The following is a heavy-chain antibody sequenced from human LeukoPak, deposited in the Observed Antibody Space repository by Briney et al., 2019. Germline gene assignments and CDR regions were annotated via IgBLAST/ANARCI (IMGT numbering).Heavy chain of an antibody. Sequence: SETLSLTCTVSGYSISSGYYWGWIRQPPGKGLEWIGSIYHSGSTYYNPSLKSRVTISVDTSKNQFSLKLSSVTAADTAVCYCARGTYYYDSSGYLPFDYWGQGTLVTVSS. CDR3: ARGTYYYDSSGYLPFDY. J-gene: IGHJ4*02. CDR2: IYHSGST. V-gene: IGHV4-38-2*02. D-gene: IGHD3-22*01. CDR1: GYSISSGYY.